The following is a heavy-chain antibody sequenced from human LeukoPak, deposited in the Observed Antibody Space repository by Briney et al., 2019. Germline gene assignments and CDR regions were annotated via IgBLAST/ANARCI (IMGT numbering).Heavy chain of an antibody. J-gene: IGHJ4*02. CDR1: GGSISSSSYY. D-gene: IGHD1-26*01. CDR2: IYYSGST. CDR3: ARHQQGVGAIIDY. V-gene: IGHV4-39*01. Sequence: SETLSLTCTVSGGSISSSSYYWGWIRQPPGKGLEWIGSIYYSGSTYYNPSLKSRVTISVDTSKNQFSLKLSSVTAAGTAVYYCARHQQGVGAIIDYWGQGTLVTVSS.